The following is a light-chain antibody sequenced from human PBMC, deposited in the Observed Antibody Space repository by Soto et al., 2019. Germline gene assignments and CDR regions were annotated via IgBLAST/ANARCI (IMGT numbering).Light chain of an antibody. CDR2: ATS. V-gene: IGKV3-20*01. CDR1: QSVSSN. CDR3: QQYGSSPLIT. J-gene: IGKJ5*01. Sequence: EIVMTQSPATLSVSPGGRATLSCRASQSVSSNLAWYQQKPDQSPRLLIYATSTRAAGIPDRLSGSGSGTDFTLTISRLEPEDFAVYYCQQYGSSPLITFGQGTRLEIK.